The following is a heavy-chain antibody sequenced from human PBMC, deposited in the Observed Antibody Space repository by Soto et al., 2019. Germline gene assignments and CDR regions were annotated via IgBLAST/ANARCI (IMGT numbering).Heavy chain of an antibody. D-gene: IGHD6-13*01. CDR3: ARGPRGQLSGMDV. CDR1: DGSINSYY. Sequence: QVQLQESGPGLVKPSETLSLTCTVTDGSINSYYWSWVRQPAGKGLEWIGRIFSSGTTDYNPSLKRRVTMSIDTSKNQLSLRLRSVTAADTAVYYCARGPRGQLSGMDVW. V-gene: IGHV4-4*07. CDR2: IFSSGTT. J-gene: IGHJ6*01.